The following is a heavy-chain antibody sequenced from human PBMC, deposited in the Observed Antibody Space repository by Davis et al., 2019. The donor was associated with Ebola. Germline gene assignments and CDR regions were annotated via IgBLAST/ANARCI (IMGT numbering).Heavy chain of an antibody. D-gene: IGHD2-8*02. CDR2: ISSSSSYI. CDR3: AKLATGGHYYYYYGMDV. Sequence: GESLKISCAASGFTFSSYSMNWVRQAPGKGLEWVSSISSSSSYIYYADSVKGRFTISRDNAKNSLYLQMNSLRAEDTAVYYCAKLATGGHYYYYYGMDVWGQGTTVTVSS. CDR1: GFTFSSYS. V-gene: IGHV3-21*01. J-gene: IGHJ6*02.